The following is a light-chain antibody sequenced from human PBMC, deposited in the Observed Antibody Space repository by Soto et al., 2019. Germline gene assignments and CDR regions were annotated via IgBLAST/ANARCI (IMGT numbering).Light chain of an antibody. CDR1: SSDVGGYNY. V-gene: IGLV2-11*01. J-gene: IGLJ1*01. Sequence: QSAVTQPRSVSRSPGPSVTISSTGTSSDVGGYNYVSWYQQHPGKAPKLMIYDVSKRPSGVPDRFSGSKSGNTASLTISGLQAEDEADYYCCSYAGSYTFHVFGTGTKVTVL. CDR2: DVS. CDR3: CSYAGSYTFHV.